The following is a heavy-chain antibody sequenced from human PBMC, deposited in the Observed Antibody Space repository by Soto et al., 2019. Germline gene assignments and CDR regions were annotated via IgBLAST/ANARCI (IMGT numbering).Heavy chain of an antibody. J-gene: IGHJ6*02. Sequence: ASGKVSYKPSGYTFTDYYMHWVRQAPGQGLEWMGCIKPNSGGTNYAQKFQGRVTMTRDTSISTSYMGLSRLRSYDTAVYYCARKLELRVSYYYYYDMDXWGHGTTVTVS. CDR1: GYTFTDYY. D-gene: IGHD1-7*01. CDR2: IKPNSGGT. V-gene: IGHV1-2*02. CDR3: ARKLELRVSYYYYYDMDX.